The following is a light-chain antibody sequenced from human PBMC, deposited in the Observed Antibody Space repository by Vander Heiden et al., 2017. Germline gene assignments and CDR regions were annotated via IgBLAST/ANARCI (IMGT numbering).Light chain of an antibody. CDR1: QGISSY. J-gene: IGKJ5*01. Sequence: DIQLTESPSFLSASVGDRVTITCRASQGISSYLAWYQQKPGKAPKLLIYAASTLQSGVPSRFSGSGCGTEFTLTISSRQPEDFAAYYCQQLNSYPSITFGQGTRLEIK. CDR2: AAS. CDR3: QQLNSYPSIT. V-gene: IGKV1-9*01.